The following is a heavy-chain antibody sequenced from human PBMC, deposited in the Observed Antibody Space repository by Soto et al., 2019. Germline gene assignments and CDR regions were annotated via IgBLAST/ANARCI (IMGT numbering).Heavy chain of an antibody. V-gene: IGHV1-18*01. J-gene: IGHJ5*02. CDR3: AREESFTVTTLVS. CDR1: GYTFTSYG. D-gene: IGHD4-17*01. CDR2: ISAYNGNT. Sequence: GASVKVSCTASGYTFTSYGISWVRHAPGQGLEWMGWISAYNGNTNYAQKLQGRVTMTTDTSTNTAYMELRSLRSDDTAVYYCAREESFTVTTLVSWGQGILGTVSS.